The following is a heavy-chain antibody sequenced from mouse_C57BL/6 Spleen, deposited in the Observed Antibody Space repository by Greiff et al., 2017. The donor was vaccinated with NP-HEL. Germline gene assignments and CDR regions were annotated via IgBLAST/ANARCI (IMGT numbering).Heavy chain of an antibody. CDR1: GYAFSSSW. D-gene: IGHD1-1*01. V-gene: IGHV1-82*01. Sequence: QVQLKESGPELVKPGASVKISCKASGYAFSSSWMNWVKQRPGKGLEWIGRIYPGDGDTNYNGKFKGKATLTADKSTSTAYMQLSSLTSEDSAVYFCARPPYYDGSSSLDYWGQGTTLTVSS. CDR2: IYPGDGDT. CDR3: ARPPYYDGSSSLDY. J-gene: IGHJ2*01.